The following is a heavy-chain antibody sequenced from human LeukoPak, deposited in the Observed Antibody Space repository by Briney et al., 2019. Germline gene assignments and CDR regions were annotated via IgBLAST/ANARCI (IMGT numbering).Heavy chain of an antibody. V-gene: IGHV1-2*06. J-gene: IGHJ4*02. CDR2: INPNSGGT. CDR3: AMIYGDYNGY. D-gene: IGHD4-17*01. CDR1: GYAFTGYY. Sequence: ASVKVSCKASGYAFTGYYMHWVRQAPGQGLELMGRINPNSGGTNYAQKFQGRVTMTRDTSISTAYMELSRLRSDDTAVYYCAMIYGDYNGYWGQGTLVTVSS.